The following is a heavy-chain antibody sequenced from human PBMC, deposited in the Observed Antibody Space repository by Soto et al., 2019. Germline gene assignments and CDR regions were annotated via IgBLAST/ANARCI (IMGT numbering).Heavy chain of an antibody. CDR1: GFSLSNARMG. D-gene: IGHD6-19*01. Sequence: QVTLKESGPVLGKPTETLTLTCTVSGFSLSNARMGVSWIRQPPGKALEWLAHIFSNDEKSYSTSLKSRLTISKDTSKSQVVLTMTNMDPVDTATYYCAPIREDSSGWRDDAFDIWGQGTMVTVSS. V-gene: IGHV2-26*01. J-gene: IGHJ3*02. CDR2: IFSNDEK. CDR3: APIREDSSGWRDDAFDI.